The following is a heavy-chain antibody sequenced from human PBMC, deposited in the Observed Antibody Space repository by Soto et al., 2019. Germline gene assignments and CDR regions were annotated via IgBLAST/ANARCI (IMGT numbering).Heavy chain of an antibody. V-gene: IGHV3-30-3*01. Sequence: QVQLVESGGGVVQPGRSLRLSCAASGFTFSSYAFHWVRQAPGKGLEWVAVISYDGSNKYYADSVKGRFTISRDNSKNTLYLQMNSLRSEDMAVYCCARASGHTHGYPMDSWGQGTLVTVSS. J-gene: IGHJ4*02. CDR3: ARASGHTHGYPMDS. CDR1: GFTFSSYA. D-gene: IGHD5-18*01. CDR2: ISYDGSNK.